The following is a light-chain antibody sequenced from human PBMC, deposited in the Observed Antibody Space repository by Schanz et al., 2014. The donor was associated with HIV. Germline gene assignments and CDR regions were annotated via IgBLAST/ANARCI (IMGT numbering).Light chain of an antibody. CDR3: QTWGTGIVV. Sequence: QPVLTQSPSASASLGASVKLTCTLSSGHSTYAIAWHQQQPETGPRFLMNLNSDGSHNKGDGIPDRFSGTSSGAERYLTISSLQSEDEADYYCQTWGTGIVVFGGGTKLTVL. CDR1: SGHSTYA. V-gene: IGLV4-69*01. CDR2: LNSDGSH. J-gene: IGLJ2*01.